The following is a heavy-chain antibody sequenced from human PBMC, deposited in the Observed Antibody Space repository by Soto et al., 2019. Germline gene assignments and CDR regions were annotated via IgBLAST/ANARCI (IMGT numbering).Heavy chain of an antibody. D-gene: IGHD6-19*01. CDR1: GFTFSSYG. Sequence: QVQLVESGGGVVQPGRSLRLSCAASGFTFSSYGMHWVRQAPGKGLEWVAVIWYDGSNKYYADSVKGRFTISRDNSKNTLYLQMNSLRAEDTAVYYCARVPSSGSGWPLDYWGQGTLVTVSS. V-gene: IGHV3-33*01. CDR3: ARVPSSGSGWPLDY. J-gene: IGHJ4*02. CDR2: IWYDGSNK.